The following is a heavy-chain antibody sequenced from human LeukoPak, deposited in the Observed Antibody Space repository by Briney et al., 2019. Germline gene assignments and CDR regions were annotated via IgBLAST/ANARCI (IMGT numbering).Heavy chain of an antibody. V-gene: IGHV1-2*02. CDR2: INPNSGGT. J-gene: IGHJ5*02. D-gene: IGHD6-6*01. CDR3: ARAWYSSSSRKVDP. CDR1: GYTFTGYY. Sequence: GGSVKVSCKASGYTFTGYYMHWGRQGPGQGGGWGGWINPNSGGTNYAQKFQGRVTMTRDTSISTAYMELSRLRSDDTAVYYCARAWYSSSSRKVDPWGQGTLVTVSS.